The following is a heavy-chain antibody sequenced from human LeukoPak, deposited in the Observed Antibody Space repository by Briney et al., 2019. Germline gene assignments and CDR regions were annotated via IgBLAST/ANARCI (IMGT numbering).Heavy chain of an antibody. V-gene: IGHV1-8*03. CDR2: MNPKSGNT. D-gene: IGHD2-15*01. J-gene: IGHJ4*02. CDR3: ARVDGSPDY. Sequence: GASVKVSCKASGYTFTRYDTNWVRQATGQGLEWMGWMNPKSGNTGHAQKFQGRVTITRDTSISTVYMELSSLRSEDTAVYFCARVDGSPDYWGQGTLVTVSS. CDR1: GYTFTRYD.